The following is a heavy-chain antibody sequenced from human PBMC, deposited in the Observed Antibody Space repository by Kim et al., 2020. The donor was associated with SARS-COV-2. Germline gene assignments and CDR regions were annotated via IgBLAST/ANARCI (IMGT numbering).Heavy chain of an antibody. V-gene: IGHV3-21*01. CDR2: ISSSSSYI. CDR1: GFTFSSYS. CDR3: ARHVGATSDGPD. D-gene: IGHD1-26*01. Sequence: GGSLRLSCAASGFTFSSYSMNWVRQAPGKGLEWVSSISSSSSYIYYADSVKGRFTISRDNAKNSLYLQMNSLRAEDTAVYYCARHVGATSDGPDWGQGTLVTVSS. J-gene: IGHJ4*02.